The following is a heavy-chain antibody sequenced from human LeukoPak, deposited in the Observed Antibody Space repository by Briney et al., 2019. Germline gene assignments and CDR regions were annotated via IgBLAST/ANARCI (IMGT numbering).Heavy chain of an antibody. CDR2: VYYIGST. J-gene: IGHJ4*02. Sequence: SETLSLTCTVSGGSVSNENYYWSWIRQPPGKGLEWIAYVYYIGSTNNNPSLRTRLSISVDPSKNQFSLKLSSVTAADTAVYYCERYAGRDAHFDHWGQGTLVTVSS. CDR3: ERYAGRDAHFDH. CDR1: GGSVSNENYY. V-gene: IGHV4-61*01.